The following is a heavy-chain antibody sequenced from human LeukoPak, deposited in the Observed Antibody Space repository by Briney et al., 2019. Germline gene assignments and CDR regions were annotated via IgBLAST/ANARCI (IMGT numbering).Heavy chain of an antibody. CDR3: ARDSSYYYDSSGYGPFDY. CDR1: GFTFSSYA. D-gene: IGHD3-22*01. Sequence: GGSLRLSCAASGFTFSSYAMHWVRQAPGKGLEWVAVISYDGSNKYYADSVKGRFTISRDNSKNTLYLQMNSLRAEGTAVYYCARDSSYYYDSSGYGPFDYWGQGTLVTVSS. J-gene: IGHJ4*02. V-gene: IGHV3-30-3*01. CDR2: ISYDGSNK.